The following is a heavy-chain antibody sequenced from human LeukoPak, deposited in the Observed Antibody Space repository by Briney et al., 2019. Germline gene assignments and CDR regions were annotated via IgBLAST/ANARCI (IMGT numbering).Heavy chain of an antibody. D-gene: IGHD3-16*01. CDR3: ARGAHYDYVWGSYRRGAPGAFDY. CDR1: GFTFTSYE. Sequence: GGSLRLSCAASGFTFTSYEMNRVRQAPGKGLEWVSYISSSGSTIYYADSVKGRFTISRDNAKNSLYLQMNSLRAEDTAVYYCARGAHYDYVWGSYRRGAPGAFDYWGQGTLVTVSS. V-gene: IGHV3-48*03. CDR2: ISSSGSTI. J-gene: IGHJ4*02.